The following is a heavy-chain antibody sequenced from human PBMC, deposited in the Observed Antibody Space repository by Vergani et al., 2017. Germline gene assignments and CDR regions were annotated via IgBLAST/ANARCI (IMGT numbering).Heavy chain of an antibody. CDR2: ISSSSSTI. Sequence: EVQLVESGGGLVQPGGSLRLSCAASGFTFSSYSMNWVRQAPGKGLEWVSYISSSSSTIYYADSVKGRFTISRDNAKNSLYLQMNSLRAEDTAVYYCAGEAALCMVNWFDPWGQGTLVTVSS. CDR1: GFTFSSYS. J-gene: IGHJ5*02. V-gene: IGHV3-48*01. CDR3: AGEAALCMVNWFDP. D-gene: IGHD4/OR15-4a*01.